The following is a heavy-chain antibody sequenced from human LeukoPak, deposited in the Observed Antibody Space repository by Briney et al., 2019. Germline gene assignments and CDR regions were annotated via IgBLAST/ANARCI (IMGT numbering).Heavy chain of an antibody. CDR2: IKQDGSET. J-gene: IGHJ4*02. V-gene: IGHV3-7*01. CDR3: ARDFWGAYRVDFFDY. D-gene: IGHD3-3*01. CDR1: GFTFSNYW. Sequence: QPGGSLRLSCAASGFTFSNYWMSWVRRAPGKGLEWVANIKQDGSETYYVDSVRGRFTISRDSAKKSLYLQMNSLRAEDTAVYYCARDFWGAYRVDFFDYWGQGTLVTVSS.